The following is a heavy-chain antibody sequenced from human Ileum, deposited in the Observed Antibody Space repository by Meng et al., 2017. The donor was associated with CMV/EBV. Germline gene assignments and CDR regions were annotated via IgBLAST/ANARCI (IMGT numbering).Heavy chain of an antibody. CDR2: ISGSGGST. Sequence: SGFAFSSYALRWVRQAPGKGLEWVSAISGSGGSTYYADSVKSRFTISRDNSKNTLYLQMNSLRAEDTAVYYCAKDHPAYDFWSGYYVYWGQGTLVTVSS. CDR3: AKDHPAYDFWSGYYVY. J-gene: IGHJ4*02. CDR1: GFAFSSYA. D-gene: IGHD3-3*01. V-gene: IGHV3-23*01.